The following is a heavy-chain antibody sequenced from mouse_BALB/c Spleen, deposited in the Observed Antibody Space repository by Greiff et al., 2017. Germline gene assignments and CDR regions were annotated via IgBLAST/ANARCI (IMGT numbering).Heavy chain of an antibody. Sequence: VQLQQSGAELARPGASVKLSCKASGYTFTSYWMQWVKQRPGQGLEWIGAIYPGDGDTRYTQKFKGKATLTADKSSSTAYMQLSSLASEDSAVYYCASGNYRGYWGQGTTLTVSS. CDR3: ASGNYRGY. CDR2: IYPGDGDT. V-gene: IGHV1-87*01. D-gene: IGHD2-14*01. J-gene: IGHJ2*01. CDR1: GYTFTSYW.